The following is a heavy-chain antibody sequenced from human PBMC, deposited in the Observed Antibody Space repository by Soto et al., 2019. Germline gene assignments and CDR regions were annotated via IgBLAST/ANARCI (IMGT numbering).Heavy chain of an antibody. D-gene: IGHD6-19*01. Sequence: PSETLSLTCTVSGHSISSSNYYWGWIRQPPGKGLEWIGSIFYSGFTYYNPSLKSRVTISVDRSKTQFSLKLSSVTAADTAVYYCARAGGSSGWWFDPWGQGTLVTVSS. V-gene: IGHV4-39*07. CDR1: GHSISSSNYY. CDR2: IFYSGFT. CDR3: ARAGGSSGWWFDP. J-gene: IGHJ5*02.